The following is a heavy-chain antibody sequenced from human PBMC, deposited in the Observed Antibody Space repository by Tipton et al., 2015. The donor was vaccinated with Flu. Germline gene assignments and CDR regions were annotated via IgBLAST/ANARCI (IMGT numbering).Heavy chain of an antibody. CDR2: IYYSGST. CDR3: ARGGASSKCLDV. J-gene: IGHJ6*02. V-gene: IGHV4-59*01. CDR1: GGSISSYY. D-gene: IGHD6-13*01. Sequence: TLSLTCTVSGGSISSYYWSWIRQPPRKELEWIGYIYYSGSTNYNPSLKSRVTILVDTSKNQFSLRLSSVTATDTAVYYCARGGASSKCLDVWGQGTTAAVSS.